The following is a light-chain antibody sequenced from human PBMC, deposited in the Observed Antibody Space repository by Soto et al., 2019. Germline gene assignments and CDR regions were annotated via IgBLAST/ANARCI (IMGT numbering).Light chain of an antibody. Sequence: EIVLTQSPGTLSLSPVERATLSFSASQSVSSSYLAWYQQKPGQAPRLLFYGTSNRATGVPDRFSGSGSGTDFTLNISSLEPEDFAVYYCHHRSDWSITCGQGTRREIK. CDR2: GTS. CDR1: QSVSSSY. J-gene: IGKJ5*01. V-gene: IGKV3D-20*02. CDR3: HHRSDWSIT.